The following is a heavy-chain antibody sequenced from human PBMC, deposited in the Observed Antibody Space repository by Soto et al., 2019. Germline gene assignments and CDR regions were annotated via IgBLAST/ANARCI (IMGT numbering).Heavy chain of an antibody. CDR2: IYWDDDK. D-gene: IGHD3-10*01. J-gene: IGHJ4*02. Sequence: QITLKESGPTLVKPTQTLTLTCTFSGFSLSTNGMGVGWIRQPPGKALEWLAVIYWDDDKRYSPSLNSRLTITKGTSKNRVVLTMTNMDPVDTATYYCAHRGYYGSGLDYWGQGTLITVSS. V-gene: IGHV2-5*02. CDR1: GFSLSTNGMG. CDR3: AHRGYYGSGLDY.